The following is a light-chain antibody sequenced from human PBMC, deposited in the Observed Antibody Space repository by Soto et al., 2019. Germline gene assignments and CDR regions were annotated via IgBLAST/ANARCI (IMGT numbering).Light chain of an antibody. CDR1: SSDVGGYNL. Sequence: QSVLTQPASVSGSPGQSITISCTGTSSDVGGYNLVAWYQHHPGKAPKLLIYEGIKRPSGVSDRFSGSKSGNTASLTISGLQDEDEADYSCCSYAGSSTWLFGGGTKVTV. J-gene: IGLJ3*02. CDR2: EGI. CDR3: CSYAGSSTWL. V-gene: IGLV2-23*01.